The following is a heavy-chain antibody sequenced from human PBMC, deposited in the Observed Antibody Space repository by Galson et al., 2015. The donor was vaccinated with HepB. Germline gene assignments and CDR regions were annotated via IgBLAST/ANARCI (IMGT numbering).Heavy chain of an antibody. J-gene: IGHJ4*02. V-gene: IGHV3-21*01. CDR2: ISSSSYI. D-gene: IGHD4-17*01. CDR3: ARENSDYGDYEDY. CDR1: GFTFSSYS. Sequence: SLRLSCAASGFTFSSYSMNWVRQAPGKGLEWVSSISSSSYIYYADSVKGRFTISRDNAKNSLYLQMNSLRAEDTAVYYCARENSDYGDYEDYWGQGTLVTVSS.